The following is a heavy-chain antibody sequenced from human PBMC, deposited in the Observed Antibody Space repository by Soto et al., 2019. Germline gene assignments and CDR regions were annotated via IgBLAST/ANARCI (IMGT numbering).Heavy chain of an antibody. CDR3: TKEHSNYPDNWFDP. D-gene: IGHD4-4*01. CDR2: IDSGGGST. V-gene: IGHV3-23*01. Sequence: EVQLLVSGGGSVQPGGSLRLSCAASGFSFSNYAMSWVRQAPGTGLEGVSAIDSGGGSTYYAASVKGRFSISRDNSMNTLYLQMNCLRAEDTAIYYCTKEHSNYPDNWFDPWGQGTLVTVSS. J-gene: IGHJ5*02. CDR1: GFSFSNYA.